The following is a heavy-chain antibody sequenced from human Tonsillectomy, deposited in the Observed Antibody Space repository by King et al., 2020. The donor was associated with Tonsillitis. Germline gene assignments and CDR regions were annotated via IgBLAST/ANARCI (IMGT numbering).Heavy chain of an antibody. CDR2: IYWNHVT. CDR3: AHSHSDGYNFRNFDY. J-gene: IGHJ4*02. V-gene: IGHV2-5*01. Sequence: ITLKESGPTLVKPTQTLTLTCTFSGFSLSTSGVGVGWIRQPPGKALEWLALIYWNHVTRYSPSLKSRLTITKDTSKNQVVLTMTSMDPVDTATYYCAHSHSDGYNFRNFDYWGQGTLVTVSS. CDR1: GFSLSTSGVG. D-gene: IGHD5-24*01.